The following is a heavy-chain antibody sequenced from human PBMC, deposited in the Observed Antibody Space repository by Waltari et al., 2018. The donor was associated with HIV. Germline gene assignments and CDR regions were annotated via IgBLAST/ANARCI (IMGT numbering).Heavy chain of an antibody. V-gene: IGHV4-4*02. Sequence: QVQLQESGPGQVEPSGTLSLPCAVSGGSISTYNWWTGVRQPPGKGLEWIGEIYHPGSTNYNKSLKSRVTISVDKSKNQFSLELRSVTAADTAVYYCVRVVSDGNGSSWLDPWGQGTLVTVSS. J-gene: IGHJ5*02. D-gene: IGHD2-21*01. CDR1: GGSISTYNW. CDR3: VRVVSDGNGSSWLDP. CDR2: IYHPGST.